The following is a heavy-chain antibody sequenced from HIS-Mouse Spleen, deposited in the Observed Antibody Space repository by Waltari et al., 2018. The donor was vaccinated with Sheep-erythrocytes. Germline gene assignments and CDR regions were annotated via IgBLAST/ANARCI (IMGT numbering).Heavy chain of an antibody. CDR1: GFTFSSYD. V-gene: IGHV3-23*01. J-gene: IGHJ4*02. CDR2: ISDSGGSI. Sequence: EVQLLESGGGLVQPGGSSRLSCVASGFTFSSYDMGWFRQVPGKGLECVSGISDSGGSIYYADSVKGRFTISRDNSKNMLYLQMNSLRVEDTAIYYCVKEKFAYWGRGTLVTVSS. CDR3: VKEKFAY.